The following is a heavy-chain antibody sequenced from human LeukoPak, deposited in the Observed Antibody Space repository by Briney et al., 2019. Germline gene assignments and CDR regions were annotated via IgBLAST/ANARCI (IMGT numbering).Heavy chain of an antibody. Sequence: PGGSLRLSCAASEFTFRNYWMSWVRQAPGKGLEWVASIKQDGSEKYYVDSVKGRFTISRDSAQNSLYLQMKSLRDEDTAVYYCAREAFRTGYDFWSDSYYMDVWGKGTTVSVSS. J-gene: IGHJ6*03. V-gene: IGHV3-7*01. CDR1: EFTFRNYW. CDR3: AREAFRTGYDFWSDSYYMDV. D-gene: IGHD3-3*01. CDR2: IKQDGSEK.